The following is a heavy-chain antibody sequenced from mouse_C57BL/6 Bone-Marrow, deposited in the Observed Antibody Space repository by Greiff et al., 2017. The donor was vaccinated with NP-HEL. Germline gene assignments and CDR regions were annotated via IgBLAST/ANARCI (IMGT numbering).Heavy chain of an antibody. CDR3: TIYDHYAMDY. D-gene: IGHD2-3*01. CDR1: GFNIKDDY. J-gene: IGHJ4*01. V-gene: IGHV14-4*01. Sequence: EVKLVESGAELVRPGASVKLSCTASGFNIKDDYMHWVKQRPEQGLEWIGWIDPENGDTEYASKFQGKATITADTSSNTAYLQLSSLTSEDTAVYYCTIYDHYAMDYWGQGTSVTVSS. CDR2: IDPENGDT.